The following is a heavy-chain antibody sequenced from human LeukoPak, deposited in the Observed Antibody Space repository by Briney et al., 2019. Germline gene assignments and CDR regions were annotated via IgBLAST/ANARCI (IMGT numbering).Heavy chain of an antibody. V-gene: IGHV1-18*01. Sequence: ASVKVSCKASGYTFTGYGISWVRQAPGQGLEWMGWISAYNGNTNYAQKLQGRVTMTADTSTSTAYMELRSLRSDDTAVYYCARLGDIVVVPAATEGFDYWGQGTLVTVSS. D-gene: IGHD2-2*01. CDR3: ARLGDIVVVPAATEGFDY. CDR2: ISAYNGNT. J-gene: IGHJ4*02. CDR1: GYTFTGYG.